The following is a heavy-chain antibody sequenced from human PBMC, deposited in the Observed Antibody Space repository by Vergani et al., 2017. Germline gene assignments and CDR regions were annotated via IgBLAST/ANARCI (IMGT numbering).Heavy chain of an antibody. Sequence: QVQLVESGGGVVQPGRSLRLSCVASGFAFRTYGMHWVRHAPGKGLEWVAIIWYDGSNTYYADSVKGRFTVSRDNSRNTLFLQMNSLRVEDTAVYYCARSGYDRSGFSTIFRYWGQGTRVTVS. CDR1: GFAFRTYG. CDR2: IWYDGSNT. J-gene: IGHJ4*02. V-gene: IGHV3-33*01. D-gene: IGHD3-22*01. CDR3: ARSGYDRSGFSTIFRY.